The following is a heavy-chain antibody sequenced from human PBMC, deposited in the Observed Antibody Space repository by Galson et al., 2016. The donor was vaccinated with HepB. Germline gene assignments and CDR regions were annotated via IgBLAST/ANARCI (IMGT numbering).Heavy chain of an antibody. V-gene: IGHV4-39*07. D-gene: IGHD1-1*01. J-gene: IGHJ3*01. CDR1: GASVSTTFYY. CDR3: AIPHYSSDSPFETGQLSTDAFDV. CDR2: IHYGSMT. Sequence: LSLTCTVSGASVSTTFYYWGWIRQPPGKGLEWIGNIHYGSMTYYNPSLEGRVTIFVDTSKNLVSLKLTSVTAADTAMYYCAIPHYSSDSPFETGQLSTDAFDVWGQGTTVTVSP.